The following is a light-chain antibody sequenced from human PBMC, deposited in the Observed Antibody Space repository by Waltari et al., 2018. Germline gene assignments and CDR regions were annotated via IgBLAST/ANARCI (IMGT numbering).Light chain of an antibody. Sequence: QSVLTQPPSASGTPGQRVTISCSGSSSNIGSNYVYWYQQLPGTAPKLLTYRNNQRPSGVPDRFSGSKSGTSASLAISGLRSEDEADYYCAAWDDSLSGLIMFGGGTKLTVL. CDR2: RNN. CDR3: AAWDDSLSGLIM. CDR1: SSNIGSNY. J-gene: IGLJ3*02. V-gene: IGLV1-47*01.